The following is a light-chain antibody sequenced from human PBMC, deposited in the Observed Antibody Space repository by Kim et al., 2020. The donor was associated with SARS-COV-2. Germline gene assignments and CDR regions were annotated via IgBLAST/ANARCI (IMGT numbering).Light chain of an antibody. Sequence: SSVGDRVTITCRASQDIRSDLGWYQQKAGKAPKVLIYGASTLHSGVPSRFSGSGSGTDFTLTISSPQPEDFATYYCLQDYIYPRAFGQGTKVDIK. J-gene: IGKJ1*01. CDR3: LQDYIYPRA. CDR2: GAS. CDR1: QDIRSD. V-gene: IGKV1-6*01.